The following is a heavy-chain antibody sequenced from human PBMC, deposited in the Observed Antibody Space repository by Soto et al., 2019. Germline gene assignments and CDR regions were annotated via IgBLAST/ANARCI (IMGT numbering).Heavy chain of an antibody. CDR3: AKRSSSSTFDY. CDR1: GVTFSSYA. J-gene: IGHJ4*02. D-gene: IGHD6-6*01. Sequence: EVQLLESGGGLVQPGESLRLSCAASGVTFSSYAMSWVRQAPGKGLELVSVISGSDDSTYYADSVKGRFTISRDNSKNTLYLQMNSLRAEDTAVYYCAKRSSSSTFDYGGQGTLVTVSS. V-gene: IGHV3-23*01. CDR2: ISGSDDST.